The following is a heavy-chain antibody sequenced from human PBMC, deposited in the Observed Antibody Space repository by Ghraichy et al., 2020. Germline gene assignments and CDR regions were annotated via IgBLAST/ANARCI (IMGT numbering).Heavy chain of an antibody. Sequence: SETLSLTCAVYGGSFSGYYWSWIRQPPGKGLEWIGEINHSGSTNYNPSLKSRVTISVDTSKNQFSLKLSSVTAADTAVYYCARRVSSSWYLGLHFDYWGQGSLVTVSS. J-gene: IGHJ4*02. V-gene: IGHV4-34*01. CDR1: GGSFSGYY. D-gene: IGHD6-13*01. CDR2: INHSGST. CDR3: ARRVSSSWYLGLHFDY.